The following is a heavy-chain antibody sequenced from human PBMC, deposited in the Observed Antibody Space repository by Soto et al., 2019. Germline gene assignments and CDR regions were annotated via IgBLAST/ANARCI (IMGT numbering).Heavy chain of an antibody. CDR2: INHSGRT. V-gene: IGHV4-34*01. Sequence: PSETLSLTCAVYGGSLSGYYWSWIRQPPGKGLEWIWEINHSGRTNYNPSLKSRVTISVDPPKNHFSLKLNSVTAADTAVYYCARKVSPFYEFWSGYPPAWFDPWGQGTLVTVSS. CDR1: GGSLSGYY. D-gene: IGHD3-3*01. J-gene: IGHJ5*02. CDR3: ARKVSPFYEFWSGYPPAWFDP.